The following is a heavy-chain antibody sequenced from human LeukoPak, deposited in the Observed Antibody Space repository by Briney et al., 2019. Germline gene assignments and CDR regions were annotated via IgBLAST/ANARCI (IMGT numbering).Heavy chain of an antibody. Sequence: ASVKVSCKASGGTFSSYAISWVRQAPGQRLEWMGWMNPNSGNTGYAQKFQGRVTMTRNTSISTAYMELSSLRSEDTAVYYCASWVVAATRGFCPWGQGTLVTVSS. J-gene: IGHJ5*02. V-gene: IGHV1-8*02. D-gene: IGHD2-15*01. CDR3: ASWVVAATRGFCP. CDR1: GGTFSSYA. CDR2: MNPNSGNT.